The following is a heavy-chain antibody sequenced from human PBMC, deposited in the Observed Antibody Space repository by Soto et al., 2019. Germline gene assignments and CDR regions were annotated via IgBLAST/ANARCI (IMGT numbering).Heavy chain of an antibody. CDR2: ISGSGDST. D-gene: IGHD6-13*01. Sequence: GGSLRLSCAASGFTVSSYAMSWVRQAPEKELEWVSVISGSGDSTYYADSVRGRFTISRDNSKNTLYLQMNSLRAEDTAVYYCAKDRDGAAAGPTKFYGMDVWGQGTTVTVSS. J-gene: IGHJ6*02. V-gene: IGHV3-23*01. CDR3: AKDRDGAAAGPTKFYGMDV. CDR1: GFTVSSYA.